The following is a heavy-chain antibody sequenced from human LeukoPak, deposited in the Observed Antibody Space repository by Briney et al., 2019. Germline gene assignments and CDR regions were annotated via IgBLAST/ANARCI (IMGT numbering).Heavy chain of an antibody. CDR1: GGTFSSYA. CDR2: IISIFGTA. V-gene: IGHV1-69*05. Sequence: SVKVSCKASGGTFSSYAISWVRQAPGQGLEWMGRIISIFGTANYAQKFQGRVTITTDEPTNTAYMELSSLRAEDTAVYYCATITLGNDAFDIWGQGTMVTVSS. CDR3: ATITLGNDAFDI. J-gene: IGHJ3*02. D-gene: IGHD7-27*01.